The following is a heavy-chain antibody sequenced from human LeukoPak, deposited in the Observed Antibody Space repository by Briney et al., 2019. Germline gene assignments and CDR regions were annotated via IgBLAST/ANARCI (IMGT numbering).Heavy chain of an antibody. CDR3: ATLDSSGYYSAFDY. J-gene: IGHJ4*02. V-gene: IGHV3-23*01. D-gene: IGHD3-22*01. CDR1: GFTFTSYA. Sequence: GGSLRLSCAASGFTFTSYAMSWVRQAPGKGLEWVSTISDSGGSTYYADSVKGRFTISRDNSKNTLYLQMNSLRAEDTAVYYCATLDSSGYYSAFDYWGQGTLVTVSS. CDR2: ISDSGGST.